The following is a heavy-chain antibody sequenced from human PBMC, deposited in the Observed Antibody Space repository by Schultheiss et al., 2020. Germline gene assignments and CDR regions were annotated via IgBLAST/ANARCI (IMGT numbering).Heavy chain of an antibody. CDR3: ARSVDIVATGLNAFDI. V-gene: IGHV3-7*04. J-gene: IGHJ3*02. CDR2: IKQDGSEK. CDR1: GFTFSSYW. D-gene: IGHD5-12*01. Sequence: GESLKISCAASGFTFSSYWMSWVRQAPGKGLEWVANIKQDGSEKYYVDSVKGRFIISRDNAKNSLYLQMNSLRAEDTAVYYCARSVDIVATGLNAFDIWGQGTMVTVSS.